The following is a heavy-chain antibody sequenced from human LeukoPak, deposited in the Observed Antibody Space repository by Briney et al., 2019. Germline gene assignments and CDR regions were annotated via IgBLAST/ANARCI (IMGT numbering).Heavy chain of an antibody. CDR2: IYYSGST. CDR3: ARDHGYYYGSGSTFDP. V-gene: IGHV4-59*01. J-gene: IGHJ5*02. Sequence: SETLSLTCTVSGGSISSYYWSWIRQPPGRGLEWIGYIYYSGSTNYNPSLKSRITMSVDTSKNQFSLKMGSVTAADTAVYYCARDHGYYYGSGSTFDPWGQGTLVTVSS. CDR1: GGSISSYY. D-gene: IGHD3-10*01.